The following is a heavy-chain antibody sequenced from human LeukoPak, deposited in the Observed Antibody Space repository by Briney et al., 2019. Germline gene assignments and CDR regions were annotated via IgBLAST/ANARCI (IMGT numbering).Heavy chain of an antibody. V-gene: IGHV1-69*13. CDR1: GGTFSSYA. J-gene: IGHJ6*03. D-gene: IGHD3-3*01. CDR2: IIPIFGTA. Sequence: SVKVFCKASGGTFSSYAISWVRQAPGQGLEWMGGIIPIFGTANYAQKFQGRVTITADESTSTAYMELSSLRSEDTAVYYCARDGVVVGYYDFWSGYHRRYHTDVWGKGTTVTVSS. CDR3: ARDGVVVGYYDFWSGYHRRYHTDV.